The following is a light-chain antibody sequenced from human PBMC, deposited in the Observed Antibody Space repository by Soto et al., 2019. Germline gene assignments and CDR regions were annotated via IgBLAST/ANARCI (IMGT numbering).Light chain of an antibody. CDR2: GAS. J-gene: IGKJ1*01. V-gene: IGKV3-20*01. Sequence: EIVLTQSPGTLSLSPGERATLSCRASQSVSSSYLAWYQQKPGQAPRLLIYGASSRATGIPDRFSGSGSGTDFTLTINRLEPEDFAGYCWQQYGCSPVTFGQGTKVEIK. CDR1: QSVSSSY. CDR3: QQYGCSPVT.